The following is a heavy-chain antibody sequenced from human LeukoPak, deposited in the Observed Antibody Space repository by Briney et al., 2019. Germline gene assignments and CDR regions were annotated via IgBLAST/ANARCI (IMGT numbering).Heavy chain of an antibody. CDR2: IYYSGST. J-gene: IGHJ6*03. D-gene: IGHD4-17*01. V-gene: IGHV4-59*01. Sequence: SETLSLTCSVSGFSIGTGYYWAWIRQPPGKGLEWIGYIYYSGSTNYNPSLKSRVTISVDTSKNQSSLKLSSVTAADTAVYYCARSVTTHYYYYMDVWGKGTTVTVSS. CDR3: ARSVTTHYYYYMDV. CDR1: GFSIGTGYY.